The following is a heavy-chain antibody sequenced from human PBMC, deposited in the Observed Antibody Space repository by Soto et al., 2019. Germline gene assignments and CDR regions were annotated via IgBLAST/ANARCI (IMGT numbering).Heavy chain of an antibody. D-gene: IGHD1-26*01. CDR3: GRVRNNSVKRLDV. CDR1: EINFFAHS. V-gene: IGHV3-33*02. CDR2: IWYDGKT. J-gene: IGHJ6*02. Sequence: WWSLRLSCATPEINFFAHSMHWVRKPPGKGLEWVALIWYDGKTYYAYAVKGRFTISRDTSTTTVFQEMQCLGPEDASVYLCGRVRNNSVKRLDVWGQGTTATVS.